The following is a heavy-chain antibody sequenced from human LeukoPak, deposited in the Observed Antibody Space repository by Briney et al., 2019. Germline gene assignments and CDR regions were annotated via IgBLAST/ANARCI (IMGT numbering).Heavy chain of an antibody. V-gene: IGHV4-59*01. Sequence: PSETLSLTCAVYGGSFSGYYWSWIRQPLGKGLEWIGYIYYSGSTNYNPSLKSRVTISVDTSKNQFSLKLSSVTAADTAVYYCARVSPYCSGGSCYDYWGHGTLVTVSS. CDR3: ARVSPYCSGGSCYDY. CDR2: IYYSGST. J-gene: IGHJ4*01. D-gene: IGHD2-15*01. CDR1: GGSFSGYY.